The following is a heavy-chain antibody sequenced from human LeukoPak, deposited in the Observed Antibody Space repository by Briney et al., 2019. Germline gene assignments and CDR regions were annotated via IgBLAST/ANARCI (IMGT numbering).Heavy chain of an antibody. J-gene: IGHJ4*02. CDR3: ARDVGRYFALYYFDY. V-gene: IGHV1-2*02. Sequence: GASVKVSCKASGYTFTGYYMHWVRQAPGQGLEWMGWINPNSGGTNYAQKFQGRVTMTRDTSISTAYMELRSLRSDDTAVYYCARDVGRYFALYYFDYWGQGTLVTVSS. D-gene: IGHD3-9*01. CDR1: GYTFTGYY. CDR2: INPNSGGT.